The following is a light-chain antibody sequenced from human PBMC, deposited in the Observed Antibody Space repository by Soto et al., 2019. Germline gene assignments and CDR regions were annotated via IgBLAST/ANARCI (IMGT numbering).Light chain of an antibody. J-gene: IGKJ1*01. CDR3: QQYDIYSKT. CDR1: QSVSSSF. V-gene: IGKV3-20*01. CDR2: GAS. Sequence: EIVLTQSPGTLSLSPGERATLSCRASQSVSSSFLAWYQQKPGQAPRLLIYGASSRATGIPDRFSGSGSGTEFTLTISSLQPDDFATYYCQQYDIYSKTFGQGTKVDIK.